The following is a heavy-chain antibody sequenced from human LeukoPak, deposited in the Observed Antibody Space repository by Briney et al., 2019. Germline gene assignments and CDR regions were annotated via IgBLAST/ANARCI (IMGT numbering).Heavy chain of an antibody. D-gene: IGHD6-19*01. V-gene: IGHV1-24*01. Sequence: ASVEVSCKVSGYTLTELSMHWVRQAPGKGLEWMGGFDPEDGETIYAQKFQGRVTMTEDTSTDTAYMELSSLRSEDTAVYYCATDGDSSGSSGYWGQGTLVTVSS. CDR1: GYTLTELS. CDR2: FDPEDGET. CDR3: ATDGDSSGSSGY. J-gene: IGHJ4*02.